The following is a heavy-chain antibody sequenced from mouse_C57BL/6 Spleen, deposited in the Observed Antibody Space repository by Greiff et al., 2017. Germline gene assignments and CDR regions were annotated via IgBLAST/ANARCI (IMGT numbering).Heavy chain of an antibody. J-gene: IGHJ4*01. V-gene: IGHV14-1*01. CDR2: IDPGDGDT. D-gene: IGHD2-2*01. Sequence: EVQLQQSGAELVRPGASVKLSCTASGFNIKDYYMHWVKQRPEQGLEWIGRIDPGDGDTEYAPKFKGKATMTADTSSNTAYLQLSSLTSEDTAVYYCTTYGYDEGYYYAMDYWGQGTSLTVSS. CDR3: TTYGYDEGYYYAMDY. CDR1: GFNIKDYY.